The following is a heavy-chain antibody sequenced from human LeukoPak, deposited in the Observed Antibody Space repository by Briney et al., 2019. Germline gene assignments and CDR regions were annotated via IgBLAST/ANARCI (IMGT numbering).Heavy chain of an antibody. V-gene: IGHV3-30*03. Sequence: PGGSLRLSCAASGFTFSSYGMHWVRQAPGKGLEWVAVISYDGSNKYYADSVKGRFTISRDNSKNTLYLQMNSLRAEDTAVYYCAREFRYDILTGYYSRRYFDYWGQGTLVTVSS. D-gene: IGHD3-9*01. CDR1: GFTFSSYG. CDR2: ISYDGSNK. J-gene: IGHJ4*02. CDR3: AREFRYDILTGYYSRRYFDY.